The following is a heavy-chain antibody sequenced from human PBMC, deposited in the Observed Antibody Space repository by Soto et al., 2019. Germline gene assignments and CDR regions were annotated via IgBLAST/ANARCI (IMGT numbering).Heavy chain of an antibody. D-gene: IGHD3-10*01. CDR2: IIPILGIA. CDR1: GGTFSSYT. J-gene: IGHJ4*02. V-gene: IGHV1-69*02. Sequence: QVQLVQSGAEVKKPGSSVKVSCKASGGTFSSYTISWVRQAPGQGLEWMGRIIPILGIANYAQKFQGRVTITADKATSTAYMELSSLRSVDTAVYYCARVLSFGEFRRREYYFDYWGQGTLVTVSA. CDR3: ARVLSFGEFRRREYYFDY.